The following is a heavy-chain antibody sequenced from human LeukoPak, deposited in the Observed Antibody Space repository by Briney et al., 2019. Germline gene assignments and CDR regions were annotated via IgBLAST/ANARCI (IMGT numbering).Heavy chain of an antibody. Sequence: GGSLRLSCAASGFTFSSYAMSWVRQTPGKGLEWVSAISGSGGSTYYADSVKGRFTISRDNSKNTLYLQMNSLRAEDTAVYYCARSARTPRHDDPDAFDIWGQGTMVTVSS. CDR2: ISGSGGST. CDR1: GFTFSSYA. V-gene: IGHV3-23*01. CDR3: ARSARTPRHDDPDAFDI. D-gene: IGHD1-1*01. J-gene: IGHJ3*02.